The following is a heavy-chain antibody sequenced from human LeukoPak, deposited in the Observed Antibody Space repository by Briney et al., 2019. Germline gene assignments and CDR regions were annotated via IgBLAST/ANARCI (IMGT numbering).Heavy chain of an antibody. Sequence: SGGSLRLSCAASGFTFSSYSMNWVRQAPGKGLEWVSYISSSSSTIYYADSVKGRFTISRDNAKNSLYLQMNSLRAEDTAVYYCARAGTYYDFWSGYYSGGYFDYWGQGTLVTVSS. J-gene: IGHJ4*02. CDR1: GFTFSSYS. CDR3: ARAGTYYDFWSGYYSGGYFDY. CDR2: ISSSSSTI. D-gene: IGHD3-3*01. V-gene: IGHV3-48*01.